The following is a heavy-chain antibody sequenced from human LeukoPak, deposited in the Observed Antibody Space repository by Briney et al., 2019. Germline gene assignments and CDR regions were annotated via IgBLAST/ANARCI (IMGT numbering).Heavy chain of an antibody. CDR2: ISAYSST. V-gene: IGHV1-18*01. CDR1: GYTFTNYG. D-gene: IGHD3-10*01. Sequence: ASVKVSCKASGYTFTNYGMSWMRQAPGQGLEWMGWISAYSSTNYARKFQGRITMTTDASTTTAHMELRSLRSDDTAVYYCARAGYGDLIAGPDYWGQGTLVTVSS. J-gene: IGHJ4*02. CDR3: ARAGYGDLIAGPDY.